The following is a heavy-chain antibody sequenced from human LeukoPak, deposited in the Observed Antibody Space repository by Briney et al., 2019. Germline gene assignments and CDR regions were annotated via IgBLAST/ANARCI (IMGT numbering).Heavy chain of an antibody. D-gene: IGHD3-3*01. CDR2: ISGSGGST. Sequence: GGSLSLSCAASGFTFSSYAMSWVRHAPGKGLEWVSAISGSGGSTYYADSVKGRFTISRDNSKNTLYLQMNSLRAEDTAVYYCAKGAHDYDFWSGRGDWFDPWGQGTLVTVSS. J-gene: IGHJ5*02. CDR3: AKGAHDYDFWSGRGDWFDP. V-gene: IGHV3-23*01. CDR1: GFTFSSYA.